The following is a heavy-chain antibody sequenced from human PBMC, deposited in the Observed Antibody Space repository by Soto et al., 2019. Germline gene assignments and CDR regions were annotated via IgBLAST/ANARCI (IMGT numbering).Heavy chain of an antibody. V-gene: IGHV1-2*04. CDR3: ALLGYCSSTSCLSDAFDI. D-gene: IGHD2-2*01. Sequence: EASVKVSCKASGYTFTGYYMHWVRQAPGQGLEWMGWINPNSGGTNYAQKFQGWVTMTRDTSISTAYMELSRLRSDDTAVYYCALLGYCSSTSCLSDAFDIWGQGTMVTVSS. CDR1: GYTFTGYY. J-gene: IGHJ3*02. CDR2: INPNSGGT.